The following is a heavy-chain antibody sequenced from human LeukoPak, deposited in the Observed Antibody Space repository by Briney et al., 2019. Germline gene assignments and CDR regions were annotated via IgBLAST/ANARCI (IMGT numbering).Heavy chain of an antibody. CDR1: GGSISSYY. J-gene: IGHJ3*02. D-gene: IGHD3-22*01. CDR3: AKFPALSSGWAFDI. Sequence: KPSETLSLTCTVSGGSISSYYWSWIRQPPGKGLEWIGYIYYSGSTNYNPSLKSRVTISVDTSKNQFSLKLSSVTAADTAVYYCAKFPALSSGWAFDIGGKGTRVTVSS. CDR2: IYYSGST. V-gene: IGHV4-59*01.